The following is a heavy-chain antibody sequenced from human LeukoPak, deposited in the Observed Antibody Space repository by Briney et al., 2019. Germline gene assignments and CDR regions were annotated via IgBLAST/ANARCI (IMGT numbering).Heavy chain of an antibody. CDR2: INPNSGGT. CDR3: ARVRVGYSSSSDIDY. CDR1: GYTFTGYY. D-gene: IGHD6-6*01. V-gene: IGHV1-2*02. J-gene: IGHJ4*02. Sequence: ASVKVSCKASGYTFTGYYMHWVRQAPGQGLEWMGWINPNSGGTNYAQKFQGRVTMTRDTSISTAYMELSRLRSDDTAVYYCARVRVGYSSSSDIDYWGQGTLVTVSS.